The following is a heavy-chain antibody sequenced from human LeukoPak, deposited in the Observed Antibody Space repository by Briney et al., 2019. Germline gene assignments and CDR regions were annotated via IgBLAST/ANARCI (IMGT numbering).Heavy chain of an antibody. V-gene: IGHV4-59*08. Sequence: SETLSLTCTVSGGSINSYYWSWIRQHPGKGLERIANIYYSGSTNYNPSLKSRVTISVDTSKHQFSLKLSSVTAADTAVYYCARHEAVAGKTAFDYWGQGTLVTVSS. CDR1: GGSINSYY. J-gene: IGHJ4*02. CDR2: IYYSGST. CDR3: ARHEAVAGKTAFDY. D-gene: IGHD6-19*01.